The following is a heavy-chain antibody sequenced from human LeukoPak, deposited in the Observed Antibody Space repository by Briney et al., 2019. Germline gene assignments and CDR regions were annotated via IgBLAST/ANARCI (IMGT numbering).Heavy chain of an antibody. CDR3: AKGLSPRVHPLFDI. V-gene: IGHV3-23*01. CDR2: ISGSGDST. J-gene: IGHJ3*02. CDR1: GFTFSTYD. Sequence: GGSLRLSCAASGFTFSTYDMSWVRQAPGKGLEWVSAISGSGDSTYYADSVKGRFTISRDNSKNTLFLQMNSLRAADTAVYYCAKGLSPRVHPLFDIWGQGTMVTVSS. D-gene: IGHD3-10*01.